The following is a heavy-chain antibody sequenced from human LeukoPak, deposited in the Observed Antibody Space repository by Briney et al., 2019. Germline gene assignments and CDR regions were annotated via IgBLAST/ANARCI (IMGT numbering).Heavy chain of an antibody. D-gene: IGHD3-10*01. Sequence: MSSETLSLTCTVSGYSISSGYYWGWIRQPPEKGLEWIGSIYHSGSTYYNPSLKSRVTIPVDTSKNQFSLKLSSVTAADTAVYYCARDSLPLLWFGELLGPFDYWGQGTLVTVSS. CDR2: IYHSGST. CDR3: ARDSLPLLWFGELLGPFDY. V-gene: IGHV4-38-2*02. CDR1: GYSISSGYY. J-gene: IGHJ4*02.